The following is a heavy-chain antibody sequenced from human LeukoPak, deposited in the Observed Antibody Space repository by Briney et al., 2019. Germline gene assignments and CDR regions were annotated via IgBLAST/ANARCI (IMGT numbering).Heavy chain of an antibody. J-gene: IGHJ4*02. CDR2: INHSGST. D-gene: IGHD2-8*01. Sequence: SETLSLTCTVSGGSISSYYWSWIRQPPGKGLEWIGEINHSGSTNYNPSLKSRVTISVDTSKNQFSLKLSSVTAADTAVYYCARARGKDIVLMVYARRGGGYFDYWGQGTLVTVSS. V-gene: IGHV4-34*01. CDR1: GGSISSYY. CDR3: ARARGKDIVLMVYARRGGGYFDY.